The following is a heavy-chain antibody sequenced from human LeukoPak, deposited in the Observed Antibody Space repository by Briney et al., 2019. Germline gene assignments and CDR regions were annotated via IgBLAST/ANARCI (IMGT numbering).Heavy chain of an antibody. D-gene: IGHD6-13*01. J-gene: IGHJ6*02. CDR1: GYTFTSYD. CDR2: MNPNSGNT. Sequence: ASVKVSCKASGYTFTSYDINWVRQATGQGLEWMGWMNPNSGNTGYAQKFQGRVTMTRNTSISTAYMELSSLRSEDTAVYYCARLSSWYYYYYGMDVWGQGTTVTVSS. CDR3: ARLSSWYYYYYGMDV. V-gene: IGHV1-8*01.